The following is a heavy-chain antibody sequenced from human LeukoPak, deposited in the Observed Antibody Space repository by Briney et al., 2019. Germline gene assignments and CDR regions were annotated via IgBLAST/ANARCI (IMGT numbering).Heavy chain of an antibody. V-gene: IGHV3-23*01. J-gene: IGHJ1*01. Sequence: GGSLRLSCAASGFSFNTYAMSWVRQAPGKGLEWVSAISNTGGSTYYADTVKGRFTNSRDKSKNTLSLQMNSLRAEDTAVYYCAQQVGYCSSGSCYFTYWGQGTLVTVSS. CDR2: ISNTGGST. CDR3: AQQVGYCSSGSCYFTY. CDR1: GFSFNTYA. D-gene: IGHD2-15*01.